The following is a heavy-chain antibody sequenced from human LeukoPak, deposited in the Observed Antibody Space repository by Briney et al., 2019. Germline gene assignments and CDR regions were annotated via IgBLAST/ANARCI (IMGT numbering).Heavy chain of an antibody. J-gene: IGHJ4*02. CDR3: TRVSEPVPYYFDY. V-gene: IGHV3-49*03. CDR1: GFTFGDYA. Sequence: PGGSLRLSCTASGFTFGDYAMSWFRQAPGKGLEWVGFIRSKAYGETTEYAASAKGRFTISRDDSKSIAYLQMNSLKTEDTAVYYCTRVSEPVPYYFDYWGQGTLVTVSS. CDR2: IRSKAYGETT.